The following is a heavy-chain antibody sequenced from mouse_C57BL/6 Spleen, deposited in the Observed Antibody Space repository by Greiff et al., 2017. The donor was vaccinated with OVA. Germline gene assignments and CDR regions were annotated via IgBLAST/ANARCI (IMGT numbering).Heavy chain of an antibody. CDR2: INYDGSST. CDR3: ARGGDYYGKGYFDV. CDR1: GFTFSDYY. J-gene: IGHJ1*03. D-gene: IGHD1-1*01. V-gene: IGHV5-16*01. Sequence: EVKLVESEGGLVQPGSSMKLSCTASGFTFSDYYMAWVRQVPEKGLEWVANINYDGSSTYYLDSLKSRFIISRDNAKNILYRQMSSLKSEDTATYYCARGGDYYGKGYFDVWGTGTTVTVSS.